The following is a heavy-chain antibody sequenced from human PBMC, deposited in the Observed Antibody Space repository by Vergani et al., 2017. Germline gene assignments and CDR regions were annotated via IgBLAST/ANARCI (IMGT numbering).Heavy chain of an antibody. Sequence: QITLKESGPTLVKPTQTLTLTCTFSGFSLSTSGVGVGWIRQPPGKALEWLALIYWNDDKRYSPSLKSRLTITKDTSKNQVVLTMTNMDPVDTATDYCAHTQQLVHFDYWGQGTLVTVSS. CDR3: AHTQQLVHFDY. J-gene: IGHJ4*02. CDR1: GFSLSTSGVG. CDR2: IYWNDDK. V-gene: IGHV2-5*01. D-gene: IGHD6-13*01.